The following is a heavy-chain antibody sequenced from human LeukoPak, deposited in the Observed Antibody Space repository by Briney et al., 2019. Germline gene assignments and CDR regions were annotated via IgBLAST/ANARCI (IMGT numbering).Heavy chain of an antibody. CDR1: GFTFDVYG. V-gene: IGHV3-9*03. J-gene: IGHJ2*01. CDR2: ISWNSGSI. CDR3: AKDGGWYFDL. Sequence: PGGSLRLSCAASGFTFDVYGMSWVRQAPGKGLEWVSGISWNSGSIGYADSVKGRFTISRDNAKNSLYLQMNSLRAEDMALYYCAKDGGWYFDLWGRGTLVTVSS.